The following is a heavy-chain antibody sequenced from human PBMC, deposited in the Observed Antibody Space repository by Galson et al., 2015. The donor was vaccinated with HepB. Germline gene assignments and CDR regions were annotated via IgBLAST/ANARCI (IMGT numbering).Heavy chain of an antibody. CDR3: ARDPRSGWSYFDY. V-gene: IGHV3-30-3*01. J-gene: IGHJ4*02. D-gene: IGHD6-19*01. CDR2: ISYDGSNK. CDR1: GFTFSSYA. Sequence: SLRLSCAASGFTFSSYAMHWVRQAPGKGLEWVAVISYDGSNKYYADSVKGRFTISRDNSKNTLYLQMNSLRAEDTAVYYCARDPRSGWSYFDYWGQGTLVTVSS.